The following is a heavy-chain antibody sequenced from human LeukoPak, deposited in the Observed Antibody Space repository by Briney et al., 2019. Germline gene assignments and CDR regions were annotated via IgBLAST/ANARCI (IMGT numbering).Heavy chain of an antibody. D-gene: IGHD5-18*01. CDR3: ARSFYPVQLWLKNYYYYMDV. CDR2: ISAYNGNT. V-gene: IGHV1-18*01. Sequence: ASVKVSCKASGYTFTSYGISWVRQAPGQGLEWMGWISAYNGNTNYAQKLQGRVTMTTDTSTSTAYMELRSLRSDDTAVYYCARSFYPVQLWLKNYYYYMDVWGKGTTVTVSS. J-gene: IGHJ6*03. CDR1: GYTFTSYG.